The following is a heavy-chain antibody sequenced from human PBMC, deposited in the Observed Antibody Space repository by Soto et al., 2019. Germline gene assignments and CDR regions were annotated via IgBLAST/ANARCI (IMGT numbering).Heavy chain of an antibody. V-gene: IGHV1-18*01. CDR1: GYTFTNYG. CDR2: ISTYRGDP. J-gene: IGHJ4*02. CDR3: ARFGYTKYLFDF. D-gene: IGHD2-2*02. Sequence: QFHLVQSGAELKKPGASVKVSCKASGYTFTNYGIGWVRQAPGQGLEWMGWISTYRGDPTYAQKLQGRVTMNPDSSTSTAYMELRTLRSDDTALYYCARFGYTKYLFDFWGQGTLVTVSS.